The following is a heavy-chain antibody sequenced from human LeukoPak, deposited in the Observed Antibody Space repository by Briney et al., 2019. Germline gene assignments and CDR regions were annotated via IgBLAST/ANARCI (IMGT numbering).Heavy chain of an antibody. CDR1: GGSISSYY. CDR3: ARRRFPGNWFDP. D-gene: IGHD2-21*01. V-gene: IGHV4-59*08. Sequence: SETLSLTCTVSGGSISSYYWSWIRQPPGKGLEWIGYIYYSGSTNYNPSLKSRVTISVDTSKNQFSLKLSSVTAADTAVYYCARRRFPGNWFDPWGQGTLVTVSS. CDR2: IYYSGST. J-gene: IGHJ5*02.